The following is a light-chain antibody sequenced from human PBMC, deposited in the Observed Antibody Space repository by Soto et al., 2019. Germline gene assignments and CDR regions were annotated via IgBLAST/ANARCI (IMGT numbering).Light chain of an antibody. CDR3: QQYNSYPWT. CDR2: AAS. V-gene: IGKV1-39*01. CDR1: QSISSY. Sequence: DIQMTQSPSSLSASVGDRVTITCRASQSISSYLNWYQQKPGKAPKLLIYAASNLQGGVPSRFSGSGSGTQFTLTISSLQPDDFATYYCQQYNSYPWTFSQGPKVDI. J-gene: IGKJ1*01.